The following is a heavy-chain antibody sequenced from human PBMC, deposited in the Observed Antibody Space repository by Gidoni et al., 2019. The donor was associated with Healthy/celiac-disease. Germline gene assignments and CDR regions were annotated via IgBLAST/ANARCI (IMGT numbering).Heavy chain of an antibody. J-gene: IGHJ6*02. CDR3: ARVGGRSSYGSEYYYYGMDV. Sequence: QVQLVESVGGLVKPGGSLRLSCASSGLTFSHYYISWHRQAPGKGLEWVSYISSSGSTIYYADSVKGRFTISRDNAKNSLYLQMNSLRAEDTAVYYCARVGGRSSYGSEYYYYGMDVWGQGTTVTVSS. CDR1: GLTFSHYY. D-gene: IGHD5-18*01. V-gene: IGHV3-11*01. CDR2: ISSSGSTI.